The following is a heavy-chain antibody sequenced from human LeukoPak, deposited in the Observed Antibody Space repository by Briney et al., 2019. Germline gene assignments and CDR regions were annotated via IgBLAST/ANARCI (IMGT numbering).Heavy chain of an antibody. Sequence: SVKVSCKASGGTFSSYAISWVRQASGQGLEWMGGIIPIFGTANYAQKFQGRVTITTDESTSTAYMELSSLRSEDTAVYYCARVSCSGYERVDAFDIWGQGTMVTVSS. CDR3: ARVSCSGYERVDAFDI. CDR1: GGTFSSYA. D-gene: IGHD5-12*01. CDR2: IIPIFGTA. J-gene: IGHJ3*02. V-gene: IGHV1-69*05.